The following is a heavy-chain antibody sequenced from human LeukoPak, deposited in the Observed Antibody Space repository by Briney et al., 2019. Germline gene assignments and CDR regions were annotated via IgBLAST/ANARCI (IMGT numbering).Heavy chain of an antibody. Sequence: XXXMXWVRQAPGKGLEWVANIKQDGSKKSYVDSVKGRFTISRDNAKNSLYLQMNSLRAEDTAIYYCTRVGYIDEGIDYWGQGTLVTVSS. CDR2: IKQDGSKK. V-gene: IGHV3-7*04. J-gene: IGHJ4*02. CDR3: TRVGYIDEGIDY. CDR1: XXX. D-gene: IGHD5-24*01.